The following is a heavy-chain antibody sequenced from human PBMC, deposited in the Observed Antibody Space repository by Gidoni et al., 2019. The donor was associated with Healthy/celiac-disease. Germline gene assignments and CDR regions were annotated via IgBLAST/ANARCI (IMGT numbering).Heavy chain of an antibody. CDR1: AGSIRSGGYY. V-gene: IGHV4-31*03. Sequence: QVQLQESGPGLVKPSQTLSLTCTVSAGSIRSGGYYWSWIRQHPGKGLEWIGYIYYSGSTYYNPYLKSRVTISVDTSKNQFSLKLSSVTAADTAVYYCARDFAMVRGPHYYGMDVWGQGTTVTVSS. CDR2: IYYSGST. CDR3: ARDFAMVRGPHYYGMDV. D-gene: IGHD3-10*01. J-gene: IGHJ6*02.